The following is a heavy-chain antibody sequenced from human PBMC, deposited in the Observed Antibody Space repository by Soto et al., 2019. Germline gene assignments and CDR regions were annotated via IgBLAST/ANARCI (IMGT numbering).Heavy chain of an antibody. V-gene: IGHV1-69*01. CDR2: IIPIPGTA. J-gene: IGHJ6*02. CDR1: GGTFGSYA. D-gene: IGHD2-2*01. Sequence: QVQLVQSGAEVKKPGSSVKVSCKASGGTFGSYAISWVRQAPGQGLEWMGGIIPIPGTANYAQKFQGRVTIAADESTRTAYMELSSLRSEDMAVYYCARSQGSSTSLEIYYYYYYGMDVWGQGTTVTVSS. CDR3: ARSQGSSTSLEIYYYYYYGMDV.